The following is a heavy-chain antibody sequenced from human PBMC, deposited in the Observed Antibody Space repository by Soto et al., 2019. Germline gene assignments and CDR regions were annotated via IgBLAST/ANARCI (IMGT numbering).Heavy chain of an antibody. V-gene: IGHV4-39*01. J-gene: IGHJ4*02. CDR1: GGSISSSSHY. CDR3: VRVGDDYSNYFYDY. Sequence: PSETLSLTCTVSGGSISSSSHYWGWVRQPPGKALEWIGSIYYSGSTYYNPSLKSRVTISVDTSKNQFSVRLTSVTAADSAIYYCVRVGDDYSNYFYDYWGQGTLVTVSS. D-gene: IGHD4-4*01. CDR2: IYYSGST.